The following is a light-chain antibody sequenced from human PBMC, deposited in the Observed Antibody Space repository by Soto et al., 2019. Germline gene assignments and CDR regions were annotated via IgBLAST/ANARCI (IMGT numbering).Light chain of an antibody. CDR2: GAS. Sequence: EVVMTQSPATLSLSPGEGATLSCRASESVGSNLAWYQQKPGQAPRLLIYGASTRATGVPARFSGSGSGTEYTLTISSLQSEDFAIYYCQQYNNWPPLTFGGGTKVDIK. CDR1: ESVGSN. V-gene: IGKV3-15*01. CDR3: QQYNNWPPLT. J-gene: IGKJ4*01.